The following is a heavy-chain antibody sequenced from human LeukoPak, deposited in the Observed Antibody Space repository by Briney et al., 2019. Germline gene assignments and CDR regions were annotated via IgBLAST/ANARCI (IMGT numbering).Heavy chain of an antibody. Sequence: SETLSLTCTVSGGSISSSSYYWGWIRQPPGKGLEWIGSIYYSGSTYYNPSLKSRVTISVDTSKNQFSLKLTSVTAADTAVYYCATGVHGIAAAGDYYFDYWGQGTLVTVSS. CDR1: GGSISSSSYY. D-gene: IGHD6-13*01. CDR3: ATGVHGIAAAGDYYFDY. CDR2: IYYSGST. J-gene: IGHJ4*02. V-gene: IGHV4-39*07.